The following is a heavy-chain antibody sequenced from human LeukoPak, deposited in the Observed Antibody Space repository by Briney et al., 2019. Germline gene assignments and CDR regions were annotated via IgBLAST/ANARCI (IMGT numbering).Heavy chain of an antibody. CDR3: ARIGHWDGSGSYAWFDP. J-gene: IGHJ5*02. V-gene: IGHV4-39*07. CDR2: IYYSGST. CDR1: GGSISSSSYY. Sequence: KPSETLSLTCTVSGGSISSSSYYWGWIRQPPGKGLEWIGSIYYSGSTYYNPSLKSRVTISVDMSKNQLSLKLSSVTAADTAVYYCARIGHWDGSGSYAWFDPWGQGTLVTVSS. D-gene: IGHD3-10*01.